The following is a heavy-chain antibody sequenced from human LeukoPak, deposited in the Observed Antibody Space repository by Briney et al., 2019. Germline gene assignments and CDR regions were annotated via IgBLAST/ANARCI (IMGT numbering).Heavy chain of an antibody. J-gene: IGHJ4*02. CDR2: IYHSGST. CDR3: ARDVGYSYGFNY. D-gene: IGHD5-18*01. CDR1: GGSISSSNW. Sequence: SETLSLTCAVSGGSISSSNWWSWVRQPPGKGLEWTGEIYHSGSTNYNPSLKSRVTISVDKSKNQFSLKLSSVTAADTAVYYCARDVGYSYGFNYWGQGTLVTVSS. V-gene: IGHV4-4*02.